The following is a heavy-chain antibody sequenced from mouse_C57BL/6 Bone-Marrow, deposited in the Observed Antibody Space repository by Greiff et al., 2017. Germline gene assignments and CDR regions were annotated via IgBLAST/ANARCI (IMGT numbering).Heavy chain of an antibody. CDR2: IWSGGST. J-gene: IGHJ3*01. CDR3: AGPEVPFYYDYLAWFAY. Sequence: VKLVESGPGLVQPSQSLSITCTVSGFSLTSYGVHWVRQSPGKGLEWLGVIWSGGSTDYNAAFISRLSISKDNSKSQVFFKMNSLQADDTAIYYCAGPEVPFYYDYLAWFAYWGQGTLVTVSA. D-gene: IGHD2-4*01. V-gene: IGHV2-2*01. CDR1: GFSLTSYG.